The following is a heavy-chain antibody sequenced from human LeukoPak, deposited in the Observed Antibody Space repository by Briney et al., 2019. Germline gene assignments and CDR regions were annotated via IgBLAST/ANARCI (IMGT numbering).Heavy chain of an antibody. Sequence: GGSLRLSCAASGFTFSSYWMHWVRQAPGKGLVWVSRVNSDGSSTTYADSVKGRFTISRDNAKNTLYLQMNSLRAEDTAVYYCAREGGTPYFDYWGQGTLVTVSS. CDR2: VNSDGSST. J-gene: IGHJ4*02. CDR3: AREGGTPYFDY. V-gene: IGHV3-74*01. D-gene: IGHD3-16*01. CDR1: GFTFSSYW.